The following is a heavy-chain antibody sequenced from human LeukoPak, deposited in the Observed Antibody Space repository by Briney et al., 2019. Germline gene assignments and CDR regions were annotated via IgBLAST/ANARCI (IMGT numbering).Heavy chain of an antibody. Sequence: SETLSLTCAVYGGSFSGYYWSWIRQPPGKGLEWIGEINHSGSTNYNPSLKSRVTISVDTSKNQFSLKLSSVTAADTAVYYCARDRGSGSYRSLNWFDPWGQGTLVTVSS. D-gene: IGHD3-10*01. CDR3: ARDRGSGSYRSLNWFDP. J-gene: IGHJ5*02. CDR2: INHSGST. CDR1: GGSFSGYY. V-gene: IGHV4-34*01.